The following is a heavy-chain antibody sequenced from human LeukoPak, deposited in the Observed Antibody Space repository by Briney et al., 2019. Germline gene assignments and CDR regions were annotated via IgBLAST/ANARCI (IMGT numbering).Heavy chain of an antibody. CDR2: TSSDLNVK. CDR1: GFTFRNYV. CDR3: AREGCYGSGSPPSLYFDY. V-gene: IGHV3-30-3*01. J-gene: IGHJ4*02. Sequence: GGSLRLSCAASGFTFRNYVIHWVRQAPGKGLEWVAVTSSDLNVKLYADSVKGRFTISRDNSRSTLYLQMNSLRPEDTAIYYCAREGCYGSGSPPSLYFDYWGQGTLVTVSS. D-gene: IGHD3-10*01.